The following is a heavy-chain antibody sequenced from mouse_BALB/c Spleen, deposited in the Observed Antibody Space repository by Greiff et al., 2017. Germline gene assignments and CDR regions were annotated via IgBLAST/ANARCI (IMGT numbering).Heavy chain of an antibody. CDR2: IFPGSGNT. V-gene: IGHV1-66*01. CDR1: GYTFTDYA. D-gene: IGHD1-1*01. Sequence: QVQLQQSGPELVRPGVSVKISCKGSGYTFTDYAMHWVKQRPGQGLEWIGWIFPGSGNTKYNEKFKGKATLTADTSSSTAYMQLSSLTSEDSAVYFCARDYYGSSYEFAYWGQGTLVTVSA. J-gene: IGHJ3*01. CDR3: ARDYYGSSYEFAY.